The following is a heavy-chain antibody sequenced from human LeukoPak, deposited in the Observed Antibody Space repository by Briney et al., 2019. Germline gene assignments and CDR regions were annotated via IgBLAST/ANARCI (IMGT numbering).Heavy chain of an antibody. D-gene: IGHD3-10*01. V-gene: IGHV3-9*01. J-gene: IGHJ4*02. CDR2: ISWSCGSI. Sequence: GRTLTLSCADSGFTIDDYDMHWVRQPPGKGLEWISDISWSCGSIGYADSVKGRFTISRDNAKNPLYLQVNTLRAKATALYYCAKAGGSGSYYLTSYFDYWGQGTLVTVSS. CDR1: GFTIDDYD. CDR3: AKAGGSGSYYLTSYFDY.